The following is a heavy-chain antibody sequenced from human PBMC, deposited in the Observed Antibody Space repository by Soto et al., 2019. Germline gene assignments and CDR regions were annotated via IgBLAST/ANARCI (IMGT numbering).Heavy chain of an antibody. V-gene: IGHV3-30-3*01. Sequence: QVQLVESGGGVVHPGKSLRLSCAASGFTFSTYAMHWVRQAPGKGLEWVALISYDGSNTYYADSVKGRFTISRDNTKNPLYLQMNSLRAEETAVSYCARVPRGYCSGGSCYLFDYWGQGTLVTVSS. CDR1: GFTFSTYA. D-gene: IGHD2-15*01. CDR3: ARVPRGYCSGGSCYLFDY. CDR2: ISYDGSNT. J-gene: IGHJ4*02.